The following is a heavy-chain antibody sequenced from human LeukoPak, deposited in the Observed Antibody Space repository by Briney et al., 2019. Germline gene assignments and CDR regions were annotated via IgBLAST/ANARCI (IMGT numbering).Heavy chain of an antibody. V-gene: IGHV1-2*02. CDR1: GYTFTSYD. CDR2: INPNSGGT. J-gene: IGHJ4*02. CDR3: ARTVGGCSYGYCSY. D-gene: IGHD5-18*01. Sequence: ASVKVSCKTSGYTFTSYDLNWVRQATGQGLEWRGWINPNSGGTNYAQKFQGRVTMTRDTSISTAYMELSRLRSDDTVVYYCARTVGGCSYGYCSYWGQGTLVTVSS.